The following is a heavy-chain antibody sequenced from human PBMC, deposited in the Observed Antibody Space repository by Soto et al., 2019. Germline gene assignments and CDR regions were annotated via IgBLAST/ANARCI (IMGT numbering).Heavy chain of an antibody. CDR1: GFIFSTYA. V-gene: IGHV3-23*01. CDR3: AKGTHYYDSSAYYYHVFYYYGMGV. D-gene: IGHD3-22*01. J-gene: IGHJ6*02. CDR2: ISGSGGGT. Sequence: GGSLRLSCAASGFIFSTYAMSWVRQAPGRGLEWVSVISGSGGGTYYADSVQGRFTISRDNSKNTLYLQMNSLRAEDTAVYYCAKGTHYYDSSAYYYHVFYYYGMGVWGQGTTVTGSS.